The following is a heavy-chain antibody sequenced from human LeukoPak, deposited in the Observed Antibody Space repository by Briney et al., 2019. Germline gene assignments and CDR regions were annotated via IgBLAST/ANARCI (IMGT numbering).Heavy chain of an antibody. CDR3: AAFREYNYGNIDY. J-gene: IGHJ4*02. V-gene: IGHV4-4*02. Sequence: SETLSLTCAVSGDSISSSNWWSWVRPPPGKGLEWIGEIYHSGNTNYNPSLKSRVTISVDKSKNQFSLNLYSVTAADTAVYYCAAFREYNYGNIDYWGQGTLVTVS. D-gene: IGHD5-18*01. CDR2: IYHSGNT. CDR1: GDSISSSNW.